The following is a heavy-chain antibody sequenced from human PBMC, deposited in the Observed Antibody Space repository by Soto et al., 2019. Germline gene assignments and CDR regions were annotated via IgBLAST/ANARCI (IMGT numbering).Heavy chain of an antibody. CDR3: ATNRGSQTLGN. J-gene: IGHJ4*02. V-gene: IGHV3-66*01. D-gene: IGHD1-26*01. CDR2: IYSGGST. Sequence: EAQLVESGGGLVQPGGSLRLSCAASGFTVSSNYMSWVRQAPGKGLEWVSVIYSGGSTYYADSVKGRFTISRDNSKNKLDLQMNSLRAEDTAVYYCATNRGSQTLGNWGQGTLVTVSS. CDR1: GFTVSSNY.